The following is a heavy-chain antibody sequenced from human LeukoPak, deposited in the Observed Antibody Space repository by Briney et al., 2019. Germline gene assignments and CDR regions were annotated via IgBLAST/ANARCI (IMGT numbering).Heavy chain of an antibody. Sequence: PGGSLRLSCAASGFTFSNYVMHWVRQAPGKGLEWVALIAYDGGEKYYADSVKGRFTISRDNSKNTLYLQMNSLRAEDTAMFYCAGARGESSPDSRYFEYWGQGALVTVSS. CDR1: GFTFSNYV. V-gene: IGHV3-30-3*01. J-gene: IGHJ4*02. D-gene: IGHD4-11*01. CDR3: AGARGESSPDSRYFEY. CDR2: IAYDGGEK.